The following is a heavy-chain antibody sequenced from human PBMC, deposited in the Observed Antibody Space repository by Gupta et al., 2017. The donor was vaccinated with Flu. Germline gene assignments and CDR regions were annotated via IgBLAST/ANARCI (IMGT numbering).Heavy chain of an antibody. J-gene: IGHJ4*02. V-gene: IGHV3-30*18. CDR1: GFTFSNYG. CDR3: VKDNRGIVVVTAIPFEY. CDR2: ISYDGSSK. D-gene: IGHD2-21*02. Sequence: QVQLVESGGGVVQPGRSLRLSCVASGFTFSNYGMHWVRQPPGKGLEWVAIISYDGSSKYYAESVKGRFTISRDNSKNTLYLQMNSLRADDTAFYYCVKDNRGIVVVTAIPFEYWGQGSLVTVSS.